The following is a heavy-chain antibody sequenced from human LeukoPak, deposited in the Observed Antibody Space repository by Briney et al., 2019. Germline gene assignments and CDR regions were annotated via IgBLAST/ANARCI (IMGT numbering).Heavy chain of an antibody. CDR3: ARALGWLPENY. J-gene: IGHJ4*02. CDR1: GFTFSSYW. Sequence: GGSLSLSCAASGFTFSSYWMSWVRQAPGKGLEWVANIKQDGSEKDYVDSVKGRVTISRDNAKNSLYLQMNWLRAEDTAVYYCARALGWLPENYWGQGTLVTVSS. D-gene: IGHD5-24*01. CDR2: IKQDGSEK. V-gene: IGHV3-7*01.